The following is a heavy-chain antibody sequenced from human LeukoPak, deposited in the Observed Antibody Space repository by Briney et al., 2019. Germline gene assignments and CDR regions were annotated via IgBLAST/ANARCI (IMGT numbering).Heavy chain of an antibody. CDR3: AREGPRGNSQFDY. CDR1: GFTFSNYG. J-gene: IGHJ4*02. Sequence: PGGSLRLSCAASGFTFSNYGMHWVRQAPGRGLEWVALIWYDGSNKYYAESVKGRLTISRDNSKNTLFLQMNSLRAEDTAVYYCAREGPRGNSQFDYWGQGTLVTVSS. D-gene: IGHD2/OR15-2a*01. V-gene: IGHV3-33*01. CDR2: IWYDGSNK.